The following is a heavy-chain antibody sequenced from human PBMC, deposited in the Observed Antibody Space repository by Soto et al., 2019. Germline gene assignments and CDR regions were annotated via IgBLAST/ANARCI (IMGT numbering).Heavy chain of an antibody. CDR1: GFNFDNYG. CDR3: AKDRVGGTFYTPLGF. D-gene: IGHD1-7*01. V-gene: IGHV3-30*18. J-gene: IGHJ4*02. Sequence: GWSLRLSCQASGFNFDNYGMHWVRQAPGKGLEWVAVITYDGSFQYYADSVKGRFTISRDNSKNTLFLHLNTLKPEDTAVYHCAKDRVGGTFYTPLGFWGQGTLVTVSS. CDR2: ITYDGSFQ.